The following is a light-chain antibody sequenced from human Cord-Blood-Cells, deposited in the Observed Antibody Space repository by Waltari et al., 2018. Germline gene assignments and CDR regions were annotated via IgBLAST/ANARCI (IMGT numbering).Light chain of an antibody. CDR3: SSYTSSSTWV. CDR2: EVR. V-gene: IGLV2-14*01. CDR1: SSDVRGDNY. J-gene: IGLJ3*02. Sequence: SALNQPASVSGSPGPSITISCTGTSSDVRGDNYVSWYQQHPGKAPKLWIYEVRQPPSGFSNRFSGSKSGNTASLTISGLQAEDEADYYCSSYTSSSTWVCGGGTKLTVL.